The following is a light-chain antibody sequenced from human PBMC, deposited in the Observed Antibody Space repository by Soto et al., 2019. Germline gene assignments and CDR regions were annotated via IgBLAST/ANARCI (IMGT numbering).Light chain of an antibody. J-gene: IGKJ2*01. CDR1: QSINTF. CDR2: SAS. Sequence: DIQMTQSPSSLSVSVGDRVTITCRASQSINTFLNWYQQKPGKAPELLIYSASNLQSGVPSRFGGSGSGTDFTLTINSLQIEDFGSYYCQQSYSTPYTFGQGTKLEIK. CDR3: QQSYSTPYT. V-gene: IGKV1-39*01.